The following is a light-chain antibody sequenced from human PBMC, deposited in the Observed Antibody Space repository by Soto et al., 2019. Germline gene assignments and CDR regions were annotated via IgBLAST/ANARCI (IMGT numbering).Light chain of an antibody. Sequence: QSVLTQPPSTSGSPGQSVTISCTGTSSDVGGYNYVSWYQQHPGQAPKLMIYEVSKRPSGVPDRFSGSKSGNTASLAVSGRQAEDEDDYYCSAYAGSNNFVVFGGGTKLTVL. J-gene: IGLJ2*01. CDR1: SSDVGGYNY. V-gene: IGLV2-8*01. CDR3: SAYAGSNNFVV. CDR2: EVS.